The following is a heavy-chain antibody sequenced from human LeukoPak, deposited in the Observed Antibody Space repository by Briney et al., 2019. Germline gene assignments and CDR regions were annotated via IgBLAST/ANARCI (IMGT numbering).Heavy chain of an antibody. D-gene: IGHD6-19*01. Sequence: SETLSLTCTVPGGSISSYYWSWIRQPAGKGLEWIGRIYTSGSTNYNPSIKSRVTMSVDTSKHQFSMKLSSVTAADTAVYYCARARSGWYSYFDYWGQGTLVTVSS. V-gene: IGHV4-4*07. CDR1: GGSISSYY. CDR2: IYTSGST. CDR3: ARARSGWYSYFDY. J-gene: IGHJ4*02.